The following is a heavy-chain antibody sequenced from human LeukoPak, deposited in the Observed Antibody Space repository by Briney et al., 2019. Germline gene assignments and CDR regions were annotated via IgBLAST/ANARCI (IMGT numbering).Heavy chain of an antibody. CDR3: ARDYEHGSGNMDV. Sequence: PSETLSLTCTVSGGSISSYSMNWVRQAPGKGLEWVSSISSSSSYIYYADSVKGRFTISRDNAKNSLYLQMNSLRAEDTAVYYCARDYEHGSGNMDVWGKGTTVTVSS. CDR2: ISSSSSYI. D-gene: IGHD3-10*01. V-gene: IGHV3-21*01. J-gene: IGHJ6*03. CDR1: GGSISSYS.